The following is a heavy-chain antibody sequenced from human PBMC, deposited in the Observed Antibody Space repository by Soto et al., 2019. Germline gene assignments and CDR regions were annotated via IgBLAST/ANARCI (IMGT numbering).Heavy chain of an antibody. J-gene: IGHJ4*02. CDR3: ARYSVAAAGNWFDY. Sequence: ASVKVSCKASGGTFSSYAISWVRQAPGQGLEWMGGIIPIFGTANYAQKFQGRVTITADESTSTAYMELSSLRSEDTAVYYCARYSVAAAGNWFDYWGQGTQVTVSS. V-gene: IGHV1-69*13. CDR2: IIPIFGTA. D-gene: IGHD6-13*01. CDR1: GGTFSSYA.